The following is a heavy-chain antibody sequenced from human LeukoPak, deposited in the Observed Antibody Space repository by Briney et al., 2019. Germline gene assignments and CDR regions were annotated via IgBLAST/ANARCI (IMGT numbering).Heavy chain of an antibody. CDR3: ARESPAKSSGWLGAFDT. J-gene: IGHJ3*02. D-gene: IGHD6-19*01. CDR2: IYPGDSDT. Sequence: PGGSLRLSCKGSGYSFTSYWIDWVRQMPGKGLEWMGIIYPGDSDTRYSPSFQGQVTISADKSISTAYLQCSSLKASDTAMYYCARESPAKSSGWLGAFDTWGQGTMVTVSS. V-gene: IGHV5-51*01. CDR1: GYSFTSYW.